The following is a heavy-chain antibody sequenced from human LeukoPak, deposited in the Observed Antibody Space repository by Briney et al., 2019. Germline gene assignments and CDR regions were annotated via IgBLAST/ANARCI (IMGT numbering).Heavy chain of an antibody. Sequence: TGGSLRLSCAASGFTFDDYGMSWVRQAPGKGLEWVSGINWNGGSTGYADSVKGRFTISRDNAKNSLYLQMNSLRAEDTALYYCARDYSSGWYRAFDIWGQGTMVTVSS. CDR1: GFTFDDYG. J-gene: IGHJ3*02. CDR2: INWNGGST. CDR3: ARDYSSGWYRAFDI. D-gene: IGHD6-19*01. V-gene: IGHV3-20*04.